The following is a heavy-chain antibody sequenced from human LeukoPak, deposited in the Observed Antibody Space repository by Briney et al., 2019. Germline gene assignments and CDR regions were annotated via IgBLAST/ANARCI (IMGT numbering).Heavy chain of an antibody. CDR3: ARAPFLEWLAYDY. CDR1: GGSISSYY. V-gene: IGHV4-59*01. D-gene: IGHD3-3*01. Sequence: SETLSLTCTVSGGSISSYYWSWIRQPPGKGLEWIGYIYYSGSTNYNPSLKSRVTISVDTSKNQFSLKLSSVTAADTAVYYCARAPFLEWLAYDYWGQGILVIVSS. J-gene: IGHJ4*02. CDR2: IYYSGST.